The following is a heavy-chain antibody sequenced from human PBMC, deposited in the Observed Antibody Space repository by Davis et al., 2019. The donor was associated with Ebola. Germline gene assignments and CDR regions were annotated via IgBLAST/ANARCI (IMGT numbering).Heavy chain of an antibody. Sequence: PGGSLRLSCKGSGYSFTSYWIGWVRQMPGKGLEWMGIIYPGDSDTRYSPSFQGQVTISADKSISTAYLQWSSLKASDTAMYYCARTLGDRTYYYGSGSYLGYWGQGTLVTVSS. J-gene: IGHJ4*02. CDR3: ARTLGDRTYYYGSGSYLGY. CDR2: IYPGDSDT. D-gene: IGHD3-10*01. V-gene: IGHV5-51*01. CDR1: GYSFTSYW.